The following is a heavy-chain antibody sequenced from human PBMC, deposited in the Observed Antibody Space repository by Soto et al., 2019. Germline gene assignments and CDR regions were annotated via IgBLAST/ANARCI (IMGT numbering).Heavy chain of an antibody. Sequence: EVQLVESGGGLVQPGGSLRLSCAASGFTLSSYWMNWVRLAPGKGLEWVANIKQDGSQKNYVDSVKGRFTISRDNAKNALYLQMSSLRAEDTAVYYCVTWVTTHDYWGQGTLVTVSS. D-gene: IGHD4-17*01. CDR2: IKQDGSQK. J-gene: IGHJ4*02. CDR3: VTWVTTHDY. V-gene: IGHV3-7*01. CDR1: GFTLSSYW.